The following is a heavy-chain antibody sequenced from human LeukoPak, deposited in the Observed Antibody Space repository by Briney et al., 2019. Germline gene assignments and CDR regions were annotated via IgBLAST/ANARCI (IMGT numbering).Heavy chain of an antibody. CDR2: ISYDGSNK. Sequence: GRTLRLSCAVSGFTFSSYAMHWVREAPGRGLEWVGVISYDGSNKYYADYVKGRFTIARDNSKNTLYLQMNSLRAEDTAVYYCAREEWYGSGSYRDSDFDYWGQGTLVTVSS. J-gene: IGHJ4*02. CDR3: AREEWYGSGSYRDSDFDY. V-gene: IGHV3-30*04. CDR1: GFTFSSYA. D-gene: IGHD3-10*01.